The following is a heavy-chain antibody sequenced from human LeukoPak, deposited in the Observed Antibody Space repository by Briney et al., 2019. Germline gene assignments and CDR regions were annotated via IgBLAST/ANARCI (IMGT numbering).Heavy chain of an antibody. Sequence: SETLSLTCTVSGGSISSYYWSWIRQPPGKGLEWIGYIYYSGSTNYNSSLKSRVTISVDTSKNQFSLKLSSVTAADTAVYYCARLDFGVAEPYAFDIWGQGTMVTVSS. J-gene: IGHJ3*02. CDR3: ARLDFGVAEPYAFDI. CDR2: IYYSGST. D-gene: IGHD6-13*01. CDR1: GGSISSYY. V-gene: IGHV4-59*12.